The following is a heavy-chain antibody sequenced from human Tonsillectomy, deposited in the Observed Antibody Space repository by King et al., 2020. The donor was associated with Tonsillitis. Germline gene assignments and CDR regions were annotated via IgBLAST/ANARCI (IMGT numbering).Heavy chain of an antibody. J-gene: IGHJ4*02. CDR2: INAGNGNT. D-gene: IGHD6-19*01. CDR3: ARAFTIAVAGPYFDY. Sequence: QLVQSGAEVKKPGASVKVSCMASGYTFSSYAMHWVRQAPGQRLEWMGWINAGNGNTKYSQKFQGRVTITRDTSASTAYMELSSLRSEDTAVYYCARAFTIAVAGPYFDYWGQGTLVTVSS. CDR1: GYTFSSYA. V-gene: IGHV1-3*01.